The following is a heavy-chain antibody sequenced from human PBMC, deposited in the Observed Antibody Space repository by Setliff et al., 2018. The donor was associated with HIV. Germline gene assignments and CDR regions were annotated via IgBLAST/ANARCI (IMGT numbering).Heavy chain of an antibody. V-gene: IGHV1-69-2*01. CDR2: VDPEDNNP. D-gene: IGHD3-22*01. CDR3: ARDREGVRLSMIIEGPFDP. CDR1: GFTFTDFY. J-gene: IGHJ5*02. Sequence: ASVKVSCKASGFTFTDFYFHWVQQAPGKGLEWVGRVDPEDNNPTYAEKFRDRVTISADTSTNTAYMELSSLRSDDTAVYYCARDREGVRLSMIIEGPFDPWGQGTLVTVSS.